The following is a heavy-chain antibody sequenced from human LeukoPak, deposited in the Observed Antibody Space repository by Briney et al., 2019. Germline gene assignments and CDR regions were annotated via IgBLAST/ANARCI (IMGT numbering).Heavy chain of an antibody. CDR2: IYHSGST. J-gene: IGHJ5*02. CDR1: GGSISSGGYS. D-gene: IGHD2-2*01. V-gene: IGHV4-30-2*01. Sequence: SETLSLTCAVSGGSISSGGYSWSWIRQPPGKGLEWIGYIYHSGSTYYNPSLKSRVTISVDRSKNQFSLKLSSVTAADTAVYYCARGGGRYCSSTSCRINWFDPWGQGTLVTVSS. CDR3: ARGGGRYCSSTSCRINWFDP.